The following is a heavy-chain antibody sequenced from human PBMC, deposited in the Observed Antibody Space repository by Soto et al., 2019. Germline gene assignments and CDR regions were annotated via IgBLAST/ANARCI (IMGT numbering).Heavy chain of an antibody. J-gene: IGHJ4*02. V-gene: IGHV3-74*01. CDR1: GFTFNNYW. D-gene: IGHD3-22*01. Sequence: EVQLVESGGGLVQPGGSLRLSCAASGFTFNNYWMYWVRQAPGKGLVWVSRINSDESRTIYADSVKGRFTNSRDNAKNTLYLQMNSLRAEDTAVYYCARPYTYYYDSSGYSSLYYFDYWGQGTLVTVSS. CDR2: INSDESRT. CDR3: ARPYTYYYDSSGYSSLYYFDY.